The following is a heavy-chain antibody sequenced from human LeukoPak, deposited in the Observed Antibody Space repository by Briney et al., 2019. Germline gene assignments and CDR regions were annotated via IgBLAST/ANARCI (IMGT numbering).Heavy chain of an antibody. CDR1: GGSISSRSYY. J-gene: IGHJ4*02. CDR3: ARVATAGDYGLMNF. D-gene: IGHD2-21*02. V-gene: IGHV4-39*07. CDR2: IYYDGTT. Sequence: SETLSLTCTVSGGSISSRSYYWGWIRQPPGKGMEWIGSIYYDGTTYYNPSLKSQFTMSVDTSKNQFSPKVISVTAADTAVYYCARVATAGDYGLMNFWGQGILVTVSS.